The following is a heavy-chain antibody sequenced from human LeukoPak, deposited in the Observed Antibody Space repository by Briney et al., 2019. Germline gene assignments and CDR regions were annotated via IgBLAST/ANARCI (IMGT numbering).Heavy chain of an antibody. J-gene: IGHJ4*02. CDR2: IIPIFGTA. V-gene: IGHV1-69*01. Sequence: GSSVKVSCKASGGTFSSYAISWVRQAPGQGLEWMGGIIPIFGTANYAQKFQGRVTIAADESTSTAYMELSSLRSEDTAVYYCAREGKGAIFGVVIRAFDYWGQGTLVTVSS. CDR1: GGTFSSYA. CDR3: AREGKGAIFGVVIRAFDY. D-gene: IGHD3-3*01.